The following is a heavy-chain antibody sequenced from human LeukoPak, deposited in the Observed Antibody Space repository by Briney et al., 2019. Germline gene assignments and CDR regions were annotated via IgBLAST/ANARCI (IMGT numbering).Heavy chain of an antibody. J-gene: IGHJ6*02. D-gene: IGHD3-16*01. CDR2: ISGSAGST. Sequence: GGSLRLSCAASGFTFSSYWMSWVRQAPGKGLEWVSAISGSAGSTYYADSVKGRFTISRDNSKNTLYLQMNSLRAEDTAVYYCAKGLGLSYYYYYGMDVWGQGTTVTVSS. CDR1: GFTFSSYW. V-gene: IGHV3-23*01. CDR3: AKGLGLSYYYYYGMDV.